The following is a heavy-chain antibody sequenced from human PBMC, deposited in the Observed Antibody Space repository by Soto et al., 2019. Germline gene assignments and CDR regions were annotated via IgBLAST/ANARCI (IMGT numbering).Heavy chain of an antibody. CDR2: IYHTVNT. CDR3: ARLQYTVVTALDI. CDR1: GVSIGSRF. Sequence: SETLSLTCSVSGVSIGSRFWSWIRQAPGKGPELVGYIYHTVNTNYNPALKSRVTISMDTSENQLSLQLSSVTAADTAVYYCARLQYTVVTALDIWGQGTMVTVSS. J-gene: IGHJ3*02. D-gene: IGHD2-15*01. V-gene: IGHV4-59*11.